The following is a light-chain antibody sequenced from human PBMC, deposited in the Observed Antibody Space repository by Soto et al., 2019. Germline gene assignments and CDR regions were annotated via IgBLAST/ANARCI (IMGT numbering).Light chain of an antibody. J-gene: IGKJ4*01. CDR2: AAS. CDR3: QQRSNWPLT. V-gene: IGKV1-6*01. CDR1: QGIRND. Sequence: AIQMTQSPSSLSASVGDRVTITCRASQGIRNDLGWYQQKPGKAPKLLIYAASSLQSGVPSRFSGSGSGTDFTLTISSLQPEDFAIYYCQQRSNWPLTFGAGTKVEIK.